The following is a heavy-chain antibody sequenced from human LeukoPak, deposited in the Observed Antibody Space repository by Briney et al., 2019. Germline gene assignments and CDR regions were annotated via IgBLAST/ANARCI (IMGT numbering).Heavy chain of an antibody. D-gene: IGHD1-26*01. V-gene: IGHV3-30*03. J-gene: IGHJ4*02. CDR2: ISYDGSNK. CDR1: GFTFSSYG. Sequence: GRSLRLSCAASGFTFSSYGMHWVRQAPGKGLEWVAVISYDGSNKYYADSVKGRFTISRDNSKNTLYLQMNSLRAEDTAVYYCAGDRATSYFDYWGQGALVTISS. CDR3: AGDRATSYFDY.